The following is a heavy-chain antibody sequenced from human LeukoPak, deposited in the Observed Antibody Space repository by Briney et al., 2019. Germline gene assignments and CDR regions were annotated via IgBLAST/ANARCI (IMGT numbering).Heavy chain of an antibody. Sequence: SETLSLTCTVSGGSISSYYWSWIRQPAGKGLESIGHISTSGSTNYNPSLKSRVTISVDTSKNQFSLKLSSVTAADTAVYYWARDPLSGYSYGTGLFDYWGQGTLVTVSS. CDR1: GGSISSYY. V-gene: IGHV4-4*07. J-gene: IGHJ4*02. D-gene: IGHD5-18*01. CDR2: ISTSGST. CDR3: ARDPLSGYSYGTGLFDY.